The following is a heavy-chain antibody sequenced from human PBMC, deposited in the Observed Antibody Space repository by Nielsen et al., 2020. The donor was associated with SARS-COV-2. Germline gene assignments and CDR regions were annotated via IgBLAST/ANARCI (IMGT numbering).Heavy chain of an antibody. CDR3: ARNFYGSGSYPFDP. CDR2: IHQDGGET. V-gene: IGHV3-7*03. J-gene: IGHJ5*02. Sequence: GESLKISCAASGFTFSGYWMSWVRQAPGKGLEWVANIHQDGGETRYADSVKGRFTISRDNAKNSLYLQMNSLRAEDTAMYYCARNFYGSGSYPFDPWGQGTLVTVSS. D-gene: IGHD3-10*01. CDR1: GFTFSGYW.